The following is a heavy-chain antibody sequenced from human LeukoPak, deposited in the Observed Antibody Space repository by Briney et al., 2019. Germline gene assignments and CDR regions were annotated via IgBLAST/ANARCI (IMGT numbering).Heavy chain of an antibody. CDR1: GFTFSRNA. D-gene: IGHD6-19*01. V-gene: IGHV3-23*01. Sequence: GGSLRLSCAASGFTFSRNAISWVRQAPGKGLEWVSTIGGSGDKTFYADSVKGRFTISRDNSKNMVHLQMNSLTGEDTALYYCVRRGDASSGWGDHDFWGQGTLVTVSS. J-gene: IGHJ4*02. CDR2: IGGSGDKT. CDR3: VRRGDASSGWGDHDF.